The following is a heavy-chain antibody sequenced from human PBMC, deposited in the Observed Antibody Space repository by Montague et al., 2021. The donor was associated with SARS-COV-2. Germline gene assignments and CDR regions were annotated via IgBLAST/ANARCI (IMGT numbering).Heavy chain of an antibody. V-gene: IGHV4-34*01. J-gene: IGHJ5*01. CDR2: INQSGST. CDR3: ARGLISIKMMVVIMTGASNWLDS. D-gene: IGHD2-21*01. Sequence: SETLSLTCAVYGGSFSGYDWTWIRQSPGKGLEWIGEINQSGSTKYKPSLKSRVTISVDTSKNQFSLRLTSVTAADTAVYYCARGLISIKMMVVIMTGASNWLDSWGQGTLVTVSP. CDR1: GGSFSGYD.